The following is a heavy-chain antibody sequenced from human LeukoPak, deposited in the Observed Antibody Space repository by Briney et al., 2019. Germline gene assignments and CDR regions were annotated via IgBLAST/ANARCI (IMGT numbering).Heavy chain of an antibody. V-gene: IGHV1-69*13. J-gene: IGHJ3*02. CDR1: GGTFSSYA. CDR3: ASPWLVRNAFDI. D-gene: IGHD6-19*01. Sequence: ASVKVSCKASGGTFSSYAISWVRQAPGQGLEWMGGIIPIFGTANYAQKFQGRVTITADESTSTAYMELSSLRSEDTAVYYCASPWLVRNAFDIWGQGTMVTVSS. CDR2: IIPIFGTA.